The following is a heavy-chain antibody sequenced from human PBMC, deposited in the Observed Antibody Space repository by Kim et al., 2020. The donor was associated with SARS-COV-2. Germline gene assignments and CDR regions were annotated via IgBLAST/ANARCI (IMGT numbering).Heavy chain of an antibody. J-gene: IGHJ3*02. CDR2: IYHSRCT. Sequence: SETLSLTCIVSGGSISRHNYYWGWIRKPPGKGLEWIVCIYHSRCTYHNLSLKSPVTISVDLSKYQVFLKLLFVTAADTAFYDCARHVGSGSYGCDAFDI. V-gene: IGHV4-39*01. CDR3: ARHVGSGSYGCDAFDI. CDR1: GGSISRHNYY. D-gene: IGHD3-10*01.